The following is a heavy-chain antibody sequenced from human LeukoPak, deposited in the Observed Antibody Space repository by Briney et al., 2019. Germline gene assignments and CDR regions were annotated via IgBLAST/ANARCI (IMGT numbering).Heavy chain of an antibody. J-gene: IGHJ4*02. V-gene: IGHV3-74*01. CDR2: INSDGSST. Sequence: PGGSLRLSCAASGFTFSSYWMHWVRQAPGKGLVWVSRINSDGSSTSYADSVKSRFTISRDNAKNTLYLHMNSLRAEDTAVYYCARGPYDILTGYYGYYFDYWGQGTLVTVSS. CDR1: GFTFSSYW. D-gene: IGHD3-9*01. CDR3: ARGPYDILTGYYGYYFDY.